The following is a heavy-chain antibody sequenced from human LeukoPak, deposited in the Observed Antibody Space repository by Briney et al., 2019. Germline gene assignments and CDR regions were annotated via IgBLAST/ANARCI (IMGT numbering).Heavy chain of an antibody. CDR2: IWYDGSNK. V-gene: IGHV3-33*06. D-gene: IGHD3-10*01. J-gene: IGHJ4*02. Sequence: PGGSLRLSCAASGFTFSSYGMHWVRQAPGKGLEWVAIIWYDGSNKFYADSVKGRFTISRDNSKNTLFLQMNSLRAEDTAIYYCAKDTMVRGLYDYWGQGTLVTVSS. CDR1: GFTFSSYG. CDR3: AKDTMVRGLYDY.